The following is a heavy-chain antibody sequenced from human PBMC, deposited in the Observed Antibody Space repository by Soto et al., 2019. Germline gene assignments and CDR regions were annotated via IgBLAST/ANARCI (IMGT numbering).Heavy chain of an antibody. V-gene: IGHV4-59*12. CDR2: VSASGST. Sequence: QVQLQESGPGLVKPSETLSLMCTVSGGSITNYYWSWIRQSPAKGLEWLGYVSASGSTKYTPSLKSRVIISVDTSKTQFSLQLTSLTAADTARYYCARERVGHSTMDVWGQVTTVTFSS. CDR3: ARERVGHSTMDV. CDR1: GGSITNYY. J-gene: IGHJ6*02. D-gene: IGHD1-26*01.